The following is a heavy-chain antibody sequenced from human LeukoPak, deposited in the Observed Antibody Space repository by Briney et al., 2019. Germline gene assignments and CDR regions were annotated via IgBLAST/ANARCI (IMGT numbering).Heavy chain of an antibody. V-gene: IGHV3-48*03. D-gene: IGHD3-22*01. CDR2: ISSSGSTI. CDR3: ARVASEIVVVTRRS. CDR1: GFTFSSYE. Sequence: GGSLRLSCAASGFTFSSYEMNWVRQAPGKGLEWVSYISSSGSTIYYADSVKGRFTISRDNAKNSLYLQMNSLRAEDTAVYYCARVASEIVVVTRRSWGQGTLVIVSS. J-gene: IGHJ4*02.